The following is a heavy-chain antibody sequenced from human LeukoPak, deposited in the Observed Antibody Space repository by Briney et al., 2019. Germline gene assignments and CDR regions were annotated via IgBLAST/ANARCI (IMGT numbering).Heavy chain of an antibody. Sequence: PGGSLRLSGAVSGFTFNIYYMSWIRQAPGKGLEWISYIGLHGYPLDYADSVKGRFTISRDNAQNSLYLDMSSLRAEDTAVYYCARKDFSSGSFTYWGQGTLVTVSS. CDR3: ARKDFSSGSFTY. V-gene: IGHV3-11*04. D-gene: IGHD3-22*01. CDR2: IGLHGYPL. J-gene: IGHJ4*02. CDR1: GFTFNIYY.